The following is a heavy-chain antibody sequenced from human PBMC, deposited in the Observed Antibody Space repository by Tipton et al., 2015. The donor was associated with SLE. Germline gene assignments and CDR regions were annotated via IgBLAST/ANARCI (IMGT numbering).Heavy chain of an antibody. CDR3: AVGYSSSWYGLDY. J-gene: IGHJ4*02. CDR2: ISYDGSNK. V-gene: IGHV3-30*03. CDR1: GFTFSSYG. D-gene: IGHD6-13*01. Sequence: SLRLSCAASGFTFSSYGMHWVRQAPGKGLEWVAVISYDGSNKYYADSVKGRFTISRDNSKNTLYLQMNSLRAEDTAVCYCAVGYSSSWYGLDYWGQGTLVTVSS.